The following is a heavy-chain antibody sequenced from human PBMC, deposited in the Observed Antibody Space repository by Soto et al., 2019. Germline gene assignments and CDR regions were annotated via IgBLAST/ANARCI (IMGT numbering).Heavy chain of an antibody. Sequence: SGGSLRLSCAASGFTFSSYAMTWVRQAPGKGLEWVSAISGSGGNSYYADSVKGRFTISRDNSKNTLYLQMNSLRAEDTAVYYCAKDMGGDYVGWFDPWGQGTLVTVSS. J-gene: IGHJ5*02. CDR1: GFTFSSYA. CDR2: ISGSGGNS. V-gene: IGHV3-23*01. CDR3: AKDMGGDYVGWFDP. D-gene: IGHD4-17*01.